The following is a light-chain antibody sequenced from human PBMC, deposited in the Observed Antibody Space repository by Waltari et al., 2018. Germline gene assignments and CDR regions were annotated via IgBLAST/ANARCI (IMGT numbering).Light chain of an antibody. V-gene: IGLV2-23*02. J-gene: IGLJ2*01. CDR3: CSFATNSIVI. CDR2: EVN. CDR1: GSDVGSYNL. Sequence: QSALTQPASVSGSPGQSITISCSGTGSDVGSYNLVSWYQQHPGKAPKLIIYEVNMRPSGVSDRFSGSKSGVPASLTISGLQAEDEAVYFCCSFATNSIVIFGGGTKLTVL.